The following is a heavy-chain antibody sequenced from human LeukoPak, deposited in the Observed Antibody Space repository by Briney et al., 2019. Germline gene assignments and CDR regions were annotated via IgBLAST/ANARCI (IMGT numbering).Heavy chain of an antibody. D-gene: IGHD2-2*01. Sequence: GGSLRLSCAASGFTFSSYGMSWVRQAPGEGLGWVSGISDSGGTTYYVDSVKGRFTISRDNSKNTLYLQINSLRAEDMALYYCAKSSDGSTSFDQWGQGTLVTVSS. V-gene: IGHV3-23*01. CDR3: AKSSDGSTSFDQ. CDR1: GFTFSSYG. J-gene: IGHJ4*02. CDR2: ISDSGGTT.